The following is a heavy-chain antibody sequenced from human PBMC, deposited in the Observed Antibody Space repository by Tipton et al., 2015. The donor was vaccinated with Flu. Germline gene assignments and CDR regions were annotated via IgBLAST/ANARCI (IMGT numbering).Heavy chain of an antibody. D-gene: IGHD3-10*01. CDR3: ARCSGSGTDVTFYF. J-gene: IGHJ4*02. CDR2: MSASGSS. V-gene: IGHV4-4*07. Sequence: TLSLTCTVSGDSMSSFYWTWIRQPAGKGLEWIGRMSASGSSKYTPSLKSRVTMSVDTSKNQFSLRLTSVTSADTAVYYCARCSGSGTDVTFYFWGQGTLVTVSS. CDR1: GDSMSSFY.